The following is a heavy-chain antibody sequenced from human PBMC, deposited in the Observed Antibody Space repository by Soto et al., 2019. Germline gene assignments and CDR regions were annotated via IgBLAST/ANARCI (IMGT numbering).Heavy chain of an antibody. CDR3: ARRQQQLDPLYYFDY. Sequence: SETLSLTCTVSGGSISSSSYYWGWIRQPPGKGLEWIGSIYYSGSTYYNPSLKSRVTISVDTSKNQFSLKLSSVTAADTAVYYCARRQQQLDPLYYFDYWGQGTLVTVSS. CDR2: IYYSGST. V-gene: IGHV4-39*01. D-gene: IGHD6-13*01. CDR1: GGSISSSSYY. J-gene: IGHJ4*02.